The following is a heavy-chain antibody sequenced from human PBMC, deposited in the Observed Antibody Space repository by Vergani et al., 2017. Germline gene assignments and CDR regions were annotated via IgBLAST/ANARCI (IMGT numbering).Heavy chain of an antibody. V-gene: IGHV3-9*02. D-gene: IGHD6-6*01. J-gene: IGHJ5*02. CDR3: AKDLGTSSGGGWFDP. CDR1: GFTSAGYA. CDR2: ISWNGNSI. Sequence: EVQLEESGGGLVLPGRSLRLSCVASGFTSAGYAMHWVRQAPGKGLGWVSGISWNGNSIGYADSVKGRFTISRDNAKNSLYLQMNSLRAEDTALYYCAKDLGTSSGGGWFDPWGQGTLVTVSS.